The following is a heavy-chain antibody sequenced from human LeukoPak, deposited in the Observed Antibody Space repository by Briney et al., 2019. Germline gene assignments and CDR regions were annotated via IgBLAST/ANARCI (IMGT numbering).Heavy chain of an antibody. D-gene: IGHD2-8*01. CDR1: GFTFSNYW. J-gene: IGHJ4*02. CDR2: ISSSSSYI. CDR3: ARVPQEYAVDYFDY. Sequence: NSGGSLRLSCAVSGFTFSNYWMSWVRQAPGKGLEWVSSISSSSSYIYYADSVKGRFTISRDNAKNSLYLQMNSLRAEDTAVYYCARVPQEYAVDYFDYWGQGTLVTVSS. V-gene: IGHV3-21*01.